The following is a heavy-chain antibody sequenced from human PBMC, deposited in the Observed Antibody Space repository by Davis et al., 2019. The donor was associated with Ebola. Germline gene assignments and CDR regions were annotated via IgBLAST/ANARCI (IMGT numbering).Heavy chain of an antibody. CDR3: ARTHRGYSYGLNAFDI. Sequence: ASVKVSCKASGCTFSSYTISWVRQAPGQGLEWMGWISGYNGNRSYAQKFQGRVTMTRNTSISTAYMELSSLRSEDTAVYYWARTHRGYSYGLNAFDIWGQGTMVTVSS. CDR1: GCTFSSYT. J-gene: IGHJ3*02. D-gene: IGHD5-18*01. CDR2: ISGYNGNR. V-gene: IGHV1-8*02.